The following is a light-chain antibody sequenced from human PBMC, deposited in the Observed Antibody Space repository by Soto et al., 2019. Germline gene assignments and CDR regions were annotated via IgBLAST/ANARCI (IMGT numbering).Light chain of an antibody. CDR3: SSTPVV. CDR2: DVS. CDR1: SSDVGGYNY. J-gene: IGLJ2*01. V-gene: IGLV2-14*01. Sequence: QPASVSGSPGQSITISCTGTSSDVGGYNYVSWYQQHPGKAPKLMIYDVSNRPSGVSNRFSGSKSGNTASLTISGLQAEDEADYTSSSTPVVFGGGTKLTVL.